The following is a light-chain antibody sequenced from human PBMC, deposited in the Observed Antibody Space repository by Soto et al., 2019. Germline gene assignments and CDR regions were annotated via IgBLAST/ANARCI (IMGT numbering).Light chain of an antibody. CDR2: DVN. Sequence: QSVLTQPASVSGSPGQSITISCTGTSSDIGAYNFVSWYQQHPGKAPKLMLYDVNIRPSGVSNRFSGSKSGNTASLTISGLQAEEEADYYGTSWTTSTTMIFGGGTKVTVL. V-gene: IGLV2-14*03. J-gene: IGLJ2*01. CDR3: TSWTTSTTMI. CDR1: SSDIGAYNF.